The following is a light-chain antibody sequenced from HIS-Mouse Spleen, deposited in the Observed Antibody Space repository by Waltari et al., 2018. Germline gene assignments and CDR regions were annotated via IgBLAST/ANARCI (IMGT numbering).Light chain of an antibody. J-gene: IGLJ1*01. V-gene: IGLV2-8*01. Sequence: QSALTQPPSASGSPGQSVTISCTGTSSDVGGYNHVSWYQQPPGKAPKPMIYEVSKRPSAVPVRVSAATSGNTASLTVSGVQADDEADYYCSSYAGSNNLGVFGTGTKVTVL. CDR3: SSYAGSNNLGV. CDR1: SSDVGGYNH. CDR2: EVS.